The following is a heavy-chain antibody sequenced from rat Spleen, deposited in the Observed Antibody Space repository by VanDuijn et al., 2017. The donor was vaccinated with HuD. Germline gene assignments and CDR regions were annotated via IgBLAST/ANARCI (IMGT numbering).Heavy chain of an antibody. CDR2: ISYDGSRT. CDR3: ARHGGDSKYYFDH. Sequence: EVKLVESGGGLVQPGRSLKLSCAASGFTFSDYYMAWVRQAPTKGLEWVATISYDGSRTYYRDSVKGRFTISRDNAKSTLSLQMDSLRSEDTATYYCARHGGDSKYYFDHWGRGVMVTVSS. CDR1: GFTFSDYY. J-gene: IGHJ2*01. V-gene: IGHV5-29*01. D-gene: IGHD1-1*01.